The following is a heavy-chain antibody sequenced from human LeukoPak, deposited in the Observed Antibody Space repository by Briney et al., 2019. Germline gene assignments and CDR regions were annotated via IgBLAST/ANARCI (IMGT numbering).Heavy chain of an antibody. CDR3: AREDYYDTTGYSNWFDP. Sequence: ASVKVSCKASRYTFTDYYMHWVRQAPGQGLEWMGWINPNSGDTNYAQKFQGRVSMTRDTSISTGYMEMSRLRSDDTAVYYCAREDYYDTTGYSNWFDPWGQGTLVTVSS. CDR2: INPNSGDT. CDR1: RYTFTDYY. D-gene: IGHD3-22*01. V-gene: IGHV1-2*02. J-gene: IGHJ5*02.